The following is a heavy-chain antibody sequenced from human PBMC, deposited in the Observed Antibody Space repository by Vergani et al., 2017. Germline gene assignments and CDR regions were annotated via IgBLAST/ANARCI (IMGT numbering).Heavy chain of an antibody. D-gene: IGHD2-2*01. Sequence: QVQLVQSGAEVKKPGSSVKVSCKASGGTFSSYAISWVRQAPGQGLEWMGGIIPIFGTANYAQKFQGRVTITADESTSTAYMGLSSLRSEDTAVYYCARDXRYCSSTSCSGGDYWGQGTLVTVSS. J-gene: IGHJ4*02. CDR1: GGTFSSYA. CDR3: ARDXRYCSSTSCSGGDY. V-gene: IGHV1-69*12. CDR2: IIPIFGTA.